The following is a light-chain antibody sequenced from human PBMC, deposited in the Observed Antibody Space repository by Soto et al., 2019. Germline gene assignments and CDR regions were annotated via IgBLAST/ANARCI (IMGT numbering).Light chain of an antibody. CDR1: QSVSSSY. V-gene: IGKV3-20*01. CDR3: QQYGSSPPMYT. Sequence: EIVLTQSPGTLSMSPGERATLSCRASQSVSSSYLAWYQQRRGQAPRLLIYGASSRATGIPDRFSGSGSGSDFTLTISRLEPEDFAVYYCQQYGSSPPMYTFGQGTTLEIK. J-gene: IGKJ2*01. CDR2: GAS.